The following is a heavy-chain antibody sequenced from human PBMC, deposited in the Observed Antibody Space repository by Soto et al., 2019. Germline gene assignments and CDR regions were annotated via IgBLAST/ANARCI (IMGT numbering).Heavy chain of an antibody. Sequence: PGGSLRLSCAASGFTFSSYSMNWVRQAPGEGLEWVSYISSSSSTIYYADSVKGRFTISRDNAKKSLYLQMNSLRVEDTAVYYCARDRVQLERRGYYYYMDVWGKGTTVTVSS. CDR1: GFTFSSYS. D-gene: IGHD1-1*01. CDR3: ARDRVQLERRGYYYYMDV. J-gene: IGHJ6*03. V-gene: IGHV3-48*04. CDR2: ISSSSSTI.